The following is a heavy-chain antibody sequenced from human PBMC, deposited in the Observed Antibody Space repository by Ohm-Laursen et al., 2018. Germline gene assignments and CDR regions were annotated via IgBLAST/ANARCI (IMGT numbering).Heavy chain of an antibody. Sequence: ATVKISCKTSGYSFTGYYMHWVRQAPGQGLEWMGWINPNSGGTNYAQKFQGRVTMTRDTSISTVYMDLSRLRSDDTAVYYCARDLWKMLLGASWFDPWGQGTLVTVSS. CDR1: GYSFTGYY. J-gene: IGHJ5*02. V-gene: IGHV1-2*02. CDR3: ARDLWKMLLGASWFDP. D-gene: IGHD2-21*01. CDR2: INPNSGGT.